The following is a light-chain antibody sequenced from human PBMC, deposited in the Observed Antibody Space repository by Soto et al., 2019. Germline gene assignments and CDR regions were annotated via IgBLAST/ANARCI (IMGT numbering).Light chain of an antibody. V-gene: IGKV1-6*01. CDR1: QPIRSS. Sequence: ANQMTQSPSSLSASLGDTVTINCRASQPIRSSLVWYQQKSGKAPNLLISDASSLHSGVPSRFSGSGCGTQFNLTISGLQSEEFGTYYCLQDATYPWTFGQGTRVDVK. CDR2: DAS. J-gene: IGKJ1*01. CDR3: LQDATYPWT.